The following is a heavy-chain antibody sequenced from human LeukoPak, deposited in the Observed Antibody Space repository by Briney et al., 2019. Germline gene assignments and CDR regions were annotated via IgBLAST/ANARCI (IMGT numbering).Heavy chain of an antibody. CDR1: GYSFSAYQ. J-gene: IGHJ4*02. CDR3: TRGSYYDSSGYSGVRLFDY. V-gene: IGHV1-2*02. CDR2: INPNTDVT. D-gene: IGHD3-22*01. Sequence: ASVKVSCKASGYSFSAYQMHWVRQAPGQGLEWMGWINPNTDVTNYAQSFQGRVTMTSDTSISTAYMELSRLRSDDTALYYCTRGSYYDSSGYSGVRLFDYWGQGTPVTVPS.